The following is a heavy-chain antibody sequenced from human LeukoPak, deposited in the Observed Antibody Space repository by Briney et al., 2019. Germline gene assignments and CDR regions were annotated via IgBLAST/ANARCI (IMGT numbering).Heavy chain of an antibody. CDR3: ASATRWLQPYDAFDI. Sequence: GGSLRLSCAASGFTFSSYWMSGVRQAPGKGLEWVANIKQDGSEKYYVDSVKGRFTISRDNAKNSLYLQMNSLRAEDTAVYYCASATRWLQPYDAFDIWGQGTMVTVSS. CDR1: GFTFSSYW. V-gene: IGHV3-7*01. J-gene: IGHJ3*02. D-gene: IGHD5-24*01. CDR2: IKQDGSEK.